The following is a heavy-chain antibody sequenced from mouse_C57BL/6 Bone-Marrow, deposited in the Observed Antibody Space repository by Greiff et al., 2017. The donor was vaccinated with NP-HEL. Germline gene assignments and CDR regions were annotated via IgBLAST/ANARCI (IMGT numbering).Heavy chain of an antibody. J-gene: IGHJ3*01. V-gene: IGHV1-85*01. CDR1: GYTFTSYD. CDR2: IYPRDGST. CDR3: ARTRVYYGSSEFAY. Sequence: VKLQESGPELVKPGASVKLSCKASGYTFTSYDINWVKQRPGQGLEWIGWIYPRDGSTKYNEKFKGKATLTVDTSSSTAYMELHSLTSEDSAVYFCARTRVYYGSSEFAYWGQGTLVTVSA. D-gene: IGHD1-1*01.